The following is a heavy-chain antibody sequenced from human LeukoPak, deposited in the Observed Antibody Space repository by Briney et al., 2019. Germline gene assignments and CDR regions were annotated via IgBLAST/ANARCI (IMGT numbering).Heavy chain of an antibody. D-gene: IGHD1-20*01. CDR2: IKQDGSEK. V-gene: IGHV3-7*01. J-gene: IGHJ4*02. CDR3: ARDAKSQYNWNGEVDY. CDR1: GFTFSSYW. Sequence: PGGSLRLSCAASGFTFSSYWMSWVRQAPGKGLEWVANIKQDGSEKYYVDPVKGRFTISRDNAKNSLYLQMNSLRAGDTAVYYCARDAKSQYNWNGEVDYWGQGTLVTVSS.